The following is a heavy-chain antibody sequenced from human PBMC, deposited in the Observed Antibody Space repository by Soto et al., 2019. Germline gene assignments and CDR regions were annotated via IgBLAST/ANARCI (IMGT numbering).Heavy chain of an antibody. Sequence: SQTLSLTCAISGDSVSSNSAAWNWIRQSPSRGLEWLGRTYYRSKWYNDYAVSVKSRITINPDTSKNQFSLQLNSVTPEDTAVYYCAREVSQQLVPYYSYYGMDVWGQGTTVTVSS. J-gene: IGHJ6*02. V-gene: IGHV6-1*01. CDR3: AREVSQQLVPYYSYYGMDV. CDR1: GDSVSSNSAA. CDR2: TYYRSKWYN. D-gene: IGHD6-13*01.